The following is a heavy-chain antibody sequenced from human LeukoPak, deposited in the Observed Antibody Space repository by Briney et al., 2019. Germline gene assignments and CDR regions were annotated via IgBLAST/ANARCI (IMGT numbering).Heavy chain of an antibody. D-gene: IGHD1-26*01. J-gene: IGHJ4*02. V-gene: IGHV1-18*01. CDR1: GYTFTSYG. CDR3: ARVEVGATAFDY. Sequence: ASVKVSCKASGYTFTSYGISWVRQAPGQGLEWMGWISAYNGNTNYAQKLQGRVTMTTDTSTCTAYMELRSLRSDDTAVYYCARVEVGATAFDYWGQGTLVTVSS. CDR2: ISAYNGNT.